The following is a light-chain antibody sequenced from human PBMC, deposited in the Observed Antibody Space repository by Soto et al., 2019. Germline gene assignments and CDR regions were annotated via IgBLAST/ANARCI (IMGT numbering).Light chain of an antibody. CDR2: GAS. J-gene: IGKJ1*01. CDR1: QSVSSSY. Sequence: EIVLTQSPGTLSLSPGERATLSCRASQSVSSSYLAWYQQEPGQAPRLLIYGASSRATGIPDRLSGSGSGTDFTLTITRLEPEDFAVYYCQHYGYSLWTFGQGTKVDIK. CDR3: QHYGYSLWT. V-gene: IGKV3-20*01.